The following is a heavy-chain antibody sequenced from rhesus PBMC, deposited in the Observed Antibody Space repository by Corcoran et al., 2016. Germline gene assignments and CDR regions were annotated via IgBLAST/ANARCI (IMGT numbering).Heavy chain of an antibody. J-gene: IGHJ4*01. D-gene: IGHD6-37*01. V-gene: IGHV4-122*02. CDR1: VGAISSGYSP. Sequence: QVQLQESGPGLVKPSETLSLTCAVSVGAISSGYSPWTWIRQPPGKGREWIGYITYRGSTSYNPSLKSRVTISRDTSKNQFSLKRSSGTAADTAVYYCAREVERWGGHFDYWGQGVLVTVSS. CDR3: AREVERWGGHFDY. CDR2: ITYRGST.